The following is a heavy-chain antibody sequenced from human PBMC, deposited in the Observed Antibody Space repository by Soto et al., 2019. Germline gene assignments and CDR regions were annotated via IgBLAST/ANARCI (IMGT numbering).Heavy chain of an antibody. CDR3: ARGLTTNGMDV. V-gene: IGHV3-21*01. J-gene: IGHJ6*02. Sequence: GGSLRLSCAASGFTFSSYSMNWVRQAPGKGLEWVSSISSSSSYIYYADSVKGRFTISRDNAKNSLYLQMNSLRAEDTAVYYCARGLTTNGMDVWGQGTTVTVSS. D-gene: IGHD4-17*01. CDR1: GFTFSSYS. CDR2: ISSSSSYI.